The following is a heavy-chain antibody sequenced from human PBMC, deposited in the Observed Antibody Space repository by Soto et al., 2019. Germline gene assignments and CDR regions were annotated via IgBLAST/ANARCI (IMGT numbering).Heavy chain of an antibody. Sequence: VGSLRLSCAASGFTFSTYDMHWVRQATGKGLEWVSAIGTLGDTYYLDSVKGRFTISRENAKNSFYLQMNSLRAGDTAVYYCARGRSNQYESSPPPKFDPWGRGTLVTVSS. V-gene: IGHV3-13*01. CDR1: GFTFSTYD. CDR3: ARGRSNQYESSPPPKFDP. D-gene: IGHD2-8*01. CDR2: IGTLGDT. J-gene: IGHJ5*02.